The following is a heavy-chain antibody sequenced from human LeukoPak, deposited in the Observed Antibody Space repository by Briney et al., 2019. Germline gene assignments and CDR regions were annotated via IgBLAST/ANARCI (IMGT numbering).Heavy chain of an antibody. CDR2: IYHSGST. CDR3: ARACYDFWSGYNSGGYFDY. D-gene: IGHD3-3*01. Sequence: PSETLSLTCAVSGYSISSGYYWGWIRQPPGKGLEWIGSIYHSGSTYYNPSLKSRVTISVDTSKNQFSLKLSSVTAADTAVYYCARACYDFWSGYNSGGYFDYWGQGTLVTVSS. V-gene: IGHV4-38-2*01. CDR1: GYSISSGYY. J-gene: IGHJ4*02.